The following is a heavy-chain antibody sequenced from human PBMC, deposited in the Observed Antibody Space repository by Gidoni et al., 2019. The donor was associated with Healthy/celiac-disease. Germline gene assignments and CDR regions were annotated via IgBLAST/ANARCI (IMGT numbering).Heavy chain of an antibody. CDR3: ARDYVAYYYYMDV. V-gene: IGHV3-33*01. CDR1: GFTFSSYG. J-gene: IGHJ6*03. CDR2: IWYDGSNK. D-gene: IGHD3-16*01. Sequence: GFTFSSYGMHWVRQGPGKGLEWVAVIWYDGSNKYYADSVKGRFTISRDNSKNTLYLQMNSLRAEDTAVYYCARDYVAYYYYMDVWGKGTTVTVSS.